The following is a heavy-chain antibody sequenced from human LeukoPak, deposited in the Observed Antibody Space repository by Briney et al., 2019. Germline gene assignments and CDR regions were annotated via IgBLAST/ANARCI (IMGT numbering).Heavy chain of an antibody. CDR1: GYTFTSYA. CDR2: INPSGGST. J-gene: IGHJ6*02. Sequence: ASVTVSCTASGYTFTSYAMHWVRQAPGQGLEWMGIINPSGGSTSYAQKFQGRVTMTRDTSTSTVYMELSSLRSEDTAVYYCARDLETYYYGSGSFPMPDYYYYYGMDVWGQGTTVTVS. V-gene: IGHV1-46*01. D-gene: IGHD3-10*01. CDR3: ARDLETYYYGSGSFPMPDYYYYYGMDV.